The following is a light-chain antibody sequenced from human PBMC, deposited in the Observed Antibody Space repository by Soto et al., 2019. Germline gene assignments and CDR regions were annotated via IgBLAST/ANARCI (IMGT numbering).Light chain of an antibody. Sequence: DIQMTQSPSTLSASVGDRVTITCRASQSISSWLAWYQQKPGKAPKLLIYKASSLESGVPSRFSGGGSGTEFTLTISSLQPDDFATDYCQQYNSYPLTCGGGTKVEIK. J-gene: IGKJ4*01. V-gene: IGKV1-5*03. CDR2: KAS. CDR1: QSISSW. CDR3: QQYNSYPLT.